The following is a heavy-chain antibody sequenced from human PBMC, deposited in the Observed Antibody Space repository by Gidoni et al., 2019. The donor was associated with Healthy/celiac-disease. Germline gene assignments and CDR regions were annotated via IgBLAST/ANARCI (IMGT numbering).Heavy chain of an antibody. CDR1: GCSISSYY. J-gene: IGHJ5*02. D-gene: IGHD3-10*01. V-gene: IGHV4-59*08. Sequence: QVQLQESGTGLVKPSETLSLTCTVSGCSISSYYCSWIRQPPGKGLEWIGYIYYSGSTNYNPSLKSRVTISVDTSKNQFSLKLSSVTAADTAVYYCARQGGYYGFNNWFDPWGQGTLVTVSS. CDR3: ARQGGYYGFNNWFDP. CDR2: IYYSGST.